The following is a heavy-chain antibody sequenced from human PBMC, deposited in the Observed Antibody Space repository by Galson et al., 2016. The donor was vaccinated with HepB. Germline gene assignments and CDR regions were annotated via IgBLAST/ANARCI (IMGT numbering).Heavy chain of an antibody. J-gene: IGHJ4*02. CDR2: IGTSGDTT. CDR3: GKDRWGAVADCLDC. V-gene: IGHV3-23*01. Sequence: SLRLSCAASGFAFSGYAMTWVRQPPGKGLEWVAAIGTSGDTTYYADYAKGRFTISRDNSENTVFLQMNSLRVEDTAIYYCGKDRWGAVADCLDCWGQGTLVTVSS. CDR1: GFAFSGYA. D-gene: IGHD6-19*01.